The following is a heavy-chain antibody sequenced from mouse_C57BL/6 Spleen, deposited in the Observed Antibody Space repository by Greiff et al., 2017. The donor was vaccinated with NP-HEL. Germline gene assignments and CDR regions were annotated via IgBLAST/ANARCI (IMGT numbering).Heavy chain of an antibody. J-gene: IGHJ2*01. V-gene: IGHV3-6*01. D-gene: IGHD1-1*01. CDR2: ISYDGSN. CDR3: ASKSGSSPFDD. Sequence: VQLQQSGPGLVKPSQSLSLTCSVTGYSITSGYYWNWIRQFPGNKLEWMGYISYDGSNNYNPSLKNRISITRDTSKNQFFLKFNSVTTEDTATYYGASKSGSSPFDDWGKGTTLTVSS. CDR1: GYSITSGYY.